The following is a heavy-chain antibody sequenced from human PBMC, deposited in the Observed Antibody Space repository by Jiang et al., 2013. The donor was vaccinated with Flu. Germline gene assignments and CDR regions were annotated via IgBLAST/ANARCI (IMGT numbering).Heavy chain of an antibody. CDR3: ARETRHRFDL. V-gene: IGHV3-33*01. CDR1: GFTFSSYG. Sequence: VQLVESGGGVVQPGRSLRLSCAASGFTFSSYGMHWVRQAPGKGLEWVAVIWYDGSNKYYADSVKGRFTISRDNSKNTLYLQMNSLRAEDTAVYYCARETRHRFDLWGRGTLVTVSS. J-gene: IGHJ2*01. CDR2: IWYDGSNK.